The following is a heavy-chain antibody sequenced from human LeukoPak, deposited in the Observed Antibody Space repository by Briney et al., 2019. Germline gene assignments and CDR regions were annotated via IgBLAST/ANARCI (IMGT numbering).Heavy chain of an antibody. D-gene: IGHD4-17*01. CDR2: ISGGGETT. Sequence: GGSLRLSCAASGFTFNNYARNWVRQAPGKGLEWVSSISGGGETTYYADSAKGRFTISRDNSQNTLYLQMNSLRAEDTAVYYCARDYADYAGYFFFDYWGQGTLVTVSS. CDR1: GFTFNNYA. CDR3: ARDYADYAGYFFFDY. J-gene: IGHJ4*02. V-gene: IGHV3-23*01.